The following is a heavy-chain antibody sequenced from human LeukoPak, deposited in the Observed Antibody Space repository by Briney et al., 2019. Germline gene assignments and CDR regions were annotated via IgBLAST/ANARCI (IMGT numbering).Heavy chain of an antibody. V-gene: IGHV4-59*08. CDR3: ARRTDYDSSGYYDPSFDY. J-gene: IGHJ4*02. CDR1: GGSISSYY. D-gene: IGHD3-22*01. Sequence: SETLSLICTVSGGSISSYYWSWIRQPPGKGLEWIGYIYYSGSTNYNPSLKSRVTISVDSSKNQFSLKLSSVTAADTAVYYCARRTDYDSSGYYDPSFDYWGQGTLVTVSS. CDR2: IYYSGST.